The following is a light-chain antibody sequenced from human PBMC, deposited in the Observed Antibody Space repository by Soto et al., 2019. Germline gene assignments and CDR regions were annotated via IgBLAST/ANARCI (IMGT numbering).Light chain of an antibody. CDR3: SSYTSRSSVI. V-gene: IGLV2-14*01. J-gene: IGLJ2*01. CDR1: TSNVGDYNY. Sequence: QSALTQPASVSGSPGQWITISCTATTSNVGDYNYVPWYHQYPGKAPKPIIYNVSNRPSGVSNRFSGSKSGDTASLTISGLQAEDEADYYCSSYTSRSSVIFGGGTKLTVL. CDR2: NVS.